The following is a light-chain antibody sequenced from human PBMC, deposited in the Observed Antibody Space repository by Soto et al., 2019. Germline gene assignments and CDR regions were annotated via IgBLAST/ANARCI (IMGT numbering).Light chain of an antibody. J-gene: IGKJ1*01. V-gene: IGKV3-15*01. CDR2: DAS. Sequence: ATLSLSPGERATLSCRASQSVSTNLAWYQQKPGQAPRLLIYDASIRATGIPARFSGSGSRTEFTLTISSLQPADSAVYYCQQYTDWPPWTFGQGTKVDIK. CDR3: QQYTDWPPWT. CDR1: QSVSTN.